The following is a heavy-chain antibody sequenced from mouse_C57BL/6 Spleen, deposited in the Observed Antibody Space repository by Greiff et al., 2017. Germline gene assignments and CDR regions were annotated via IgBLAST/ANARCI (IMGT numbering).Heavy chain of an antibody. J-gene: IGHJ4*01. CDR2: IYPRDGST. Sequence: VQLQQSEAELVKPGASVKLSCKVSGYTFTDHTIHWMKQRPDKGLEWNGYIYPRDGSTKFNEKFTGKATLTADKSSSTAYMQLNSLISEDSAVYFCAREKLGPSYAMDYWGQGTSVTVSS. V-gene: IGHV1-78*01. D-gene: IGHD4-1*01. CDR3: AREKLGPSYAMDY. CDR1: GYTFTDHT.